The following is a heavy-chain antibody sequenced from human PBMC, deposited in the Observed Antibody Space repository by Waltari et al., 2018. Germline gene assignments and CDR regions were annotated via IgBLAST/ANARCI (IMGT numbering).Heavy chain of an antibody. J-gene: IGHJ5*02. CDR3: ARPTGDSTASSNWFDP. V-gene: IGHV1-69*04. D-gene: IGHD6-6*01. Sequence: QVQLVQSGAEVKKPGSSVRVSCKASGGTLSSYPNRWVRQAPGKGREWMGRLIPFLDRANYAQRFQGRLTITADKSTNTAYMELASLTSEDTAVYYCARPTGDSTASSNWFDPWGQGTLVTVSS. CDR1: GGTLSSYP. CDR2: LIPFLDRA.